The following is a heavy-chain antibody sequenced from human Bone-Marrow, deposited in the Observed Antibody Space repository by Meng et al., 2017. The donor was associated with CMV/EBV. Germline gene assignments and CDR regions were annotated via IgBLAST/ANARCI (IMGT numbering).Heavy chain of an antibody. CDR3: ATAGRYSNNIFGVAP. J-gene: IGHJ5*02. V-gene: IGHV3-48*04. CDR1: GFTFSSYS. CDR2: ISSSSSTI. D-gene: IGHD4-11*01. Sequence: GESLKISCAASGFTFSSYSMNWVRQAPGKGLEWVSYISSSSSTIYYADSVKGRFTISRDNAKNSLYLQMNSLRVEDTAVYYCATAGRYSNNIFGVAPWGQGTLVTVSS.